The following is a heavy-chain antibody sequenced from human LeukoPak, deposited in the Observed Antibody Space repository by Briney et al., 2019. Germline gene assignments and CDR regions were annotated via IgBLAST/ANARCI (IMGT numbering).Heavy chain of an antibody. CDR2: INPSGGST. V-gene: IGHV1-46*01. D-gene: IGHD2-21*01. CDR3: ARVRRPGILWTRNYYYYYMDV. CDR1: GYTFTSYY. J-gene: IGHJ6*03. Sequence: ASVKVSCKASGYTFTSYYIHWVRQAPGQGLEWMGLINPSGGSTSYAQKFQGRVTMTRDTSTSTVYMELSSMRSEDTAVYYCARVRRPGILWTRNYYYYYMDVWGKGTTVTISS.